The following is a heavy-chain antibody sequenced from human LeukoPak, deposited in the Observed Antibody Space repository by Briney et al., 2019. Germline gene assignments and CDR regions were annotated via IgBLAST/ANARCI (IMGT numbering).Heavy chain of an antibody. CDR1: GDSVSSNSAT. J-gene: IGHJ3*02. D-gene: IGHD6-6*01. V-gene: IGHV6-1*01. Sequence: PSQTLSLTCAISGDSVSSNSATWNWIRQSPSRGLEWLGRTYYRSKWYNDYAGSVKSRLTINPDTSKNQFSLLLTSVTPVDTAVYYCARASSSSLSDAFDIWGQGTMVTVSS. CDR2: TYYRSKWYN. CDR3: ARASSSSLSDAFDI.